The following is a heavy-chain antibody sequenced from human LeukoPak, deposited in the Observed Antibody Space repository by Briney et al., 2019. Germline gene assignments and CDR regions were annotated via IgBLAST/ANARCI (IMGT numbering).Heavy chain of an antibody. CDR1: GFTFSSYA. Sequence: GGSLRLSCAASGFTFSSYAMSWVRQAPGKGLEWVSAISGSGGTTYYADSVKGRFTISRDNSKNTLYLQMNSLGAEDTAVYYCAKRMATITGFDYWGQGTLVTVSS. J-gene: IGHJ4*02. D-gene: IGHD5-24*01. CDR3: AKRMATITGFDY. CDR2: ISGSGGTT. V-gene: IGHV3-23*01.